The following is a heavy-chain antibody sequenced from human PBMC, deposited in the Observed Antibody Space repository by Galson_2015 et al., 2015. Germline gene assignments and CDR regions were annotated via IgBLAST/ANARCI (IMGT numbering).Heavy chain of an antibody. CDR1: GFTFSDYY. CDR3: ARDRMAVAGTYYGMDV. Sequence: SLRLSCAASGFTFSDYYMSWIRQAPGKGLEWVSYISSSSSYTNYADSVKGRLTISRDNAKNSLYLQMNSLRAEDTAVYYCARDRMAVAGTYYGMDVWGQGTTVTVSS. CDR2: ISSSSSYT. V-gene: IGHV3-11*06. J-gene: IGHJ6*02. D-gene: IGHD6-19*01.